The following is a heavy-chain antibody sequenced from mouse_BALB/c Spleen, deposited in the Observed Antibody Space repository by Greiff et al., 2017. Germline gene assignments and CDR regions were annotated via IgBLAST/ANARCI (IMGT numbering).Heavy chain of an antibody. CDR2: IWSGGST. Sequence: VQLQQSGPGLVQPSQSLSITCTVSGFSLTSYGVHWVRQSPGKGLEWLGVIWSGGSTDYNAAFISRLSISKDNSKSQVFLKMNSLQANDTAIYYCAVSTMIKGDYDFDYWGQGTTLTVSS. CDR3: AVSTMIKGDYDFDY. V-gene: IGHV2-2*02. D-gene: IGHD2-4*01. J-gene: IGHJ2*01. CDR1: GFSLTSYG.